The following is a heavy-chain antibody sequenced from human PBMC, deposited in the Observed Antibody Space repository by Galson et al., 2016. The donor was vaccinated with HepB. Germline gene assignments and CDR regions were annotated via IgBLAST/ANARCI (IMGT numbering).Heavy chain of an antibody. V-gene: IGHV5-51*01. CDR1: GYIFTRYW. D-gene: IGHD2-21*02. CDR3: ARQVVPGLFDQ. CDR2: INPGDSDT. Sequence: QSGAEVKKPGESLKISCKASGYIFTRYWIGWVRQMPGKGLEWMTIINPGDSDTSYSPSFQGQVTISADKSITTAYLQWSSLKASDTAMYYCARQVVPGLFDQWGQGTLVTVSS. J-gene: IGHJ4*02.